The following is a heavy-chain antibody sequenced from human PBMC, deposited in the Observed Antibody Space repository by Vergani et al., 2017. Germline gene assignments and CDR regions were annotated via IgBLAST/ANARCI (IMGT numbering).Heavy chain of an antibody. CDR3: ASDSGWYGGPPGAFDI. CDR1: GGTFSSYA. Sequence: QVQLVQSGAEVKKPGSSVKVSCKASGGTFSSYAISWVRQAPGQGLEWMGGIIPIFGTANYAQKFQGRVTITADESTSTAYMELSSLRSEDTAVYYCASDSGWYGGPPGAFDIWGQGTMVTVSS. J-gene: IGHJ3*02. V-gene: IGHV1-69*01. D-gene: IGHD6-19*01. CDR2: IIPIFGTA.